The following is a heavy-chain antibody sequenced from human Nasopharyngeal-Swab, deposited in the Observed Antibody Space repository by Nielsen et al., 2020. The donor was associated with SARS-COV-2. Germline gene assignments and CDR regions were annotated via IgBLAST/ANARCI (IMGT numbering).Heavy chain of an antibody. Sequence: SVKVSCKASGYTFTSYAISWVRQAPGQGLEWMGGIIPIFGTANYAQKFQGRVTITADESTSTAYMELSSLRSEDTAVYYCARDEGAIVVVVAAISYYYYYGMDVWGQGTTVTVSS. J-gene: IGHJ6*02. V-gene: IGHV1-69*13. CDR1: GYTFTSYA. CDR2: IIPIFGTA. CDR3: ARDEGAIVVVVAAISYYYYYGMDV. D-gene: IGHD2-15*01.